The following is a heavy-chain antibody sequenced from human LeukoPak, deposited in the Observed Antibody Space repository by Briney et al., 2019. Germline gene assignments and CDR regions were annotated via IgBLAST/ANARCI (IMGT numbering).Heavy chain of an antibody. CDR2: ISGTGGAT. CDR3: VKDPRDTYGTNWFVS. Sequence: GGSLRLSCVASGFSFGNYAMSWVRQAPGKGLQWVSQISGTGGATWYAGFARDRFTISRDNSKKTLYLQMSGLRVEDTAMYYCVKDPRDTYGTNWFVSWGQGTLLVVSS. D-gene: IGHD2-21*01. V-gene: IGHV3-23*01. J-gene: IGHJ5*01. CDR1: GFSFGNYA.